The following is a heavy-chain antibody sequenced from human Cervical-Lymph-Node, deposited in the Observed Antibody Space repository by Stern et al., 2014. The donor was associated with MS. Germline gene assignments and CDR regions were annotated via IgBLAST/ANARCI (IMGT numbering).Heavy chain of an antibody. V-gene: IGHV3-13*01. CDR2: IGTAGDT. J-gene: IGHJ2*01. D-gene: IGHD5-24*01. CDR3: ARDRGDGLFDL. Sequence: EVQLEESGRGLVQPWGSLRLSCAASGFTFSSYDTHWVRQATGTGLEWVSAIGTAGDTYYPGSVKGRFTISRENAKNSLYLQMNSLRAGDTAVYYCARDRGDGLFDLWGRGTLVTVSS. CDR1: GFTFSSYD.